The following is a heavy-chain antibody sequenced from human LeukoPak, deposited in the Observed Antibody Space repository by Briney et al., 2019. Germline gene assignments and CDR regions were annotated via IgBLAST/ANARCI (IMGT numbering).Heavy chain of an antibody. CDR2: ISSSSSYT. CDR3: ARDAVSLAAAGTSDY. J-gene: IGHJ4*02. Sequence: GGSLRLSCAASGFTFSDYYMSWIRQAPGKGLEWVSYISSSSSYTNYADSVKGRFTISRDNAKNSLYLQMNSLRAEDTAVYYCARDAVSLAAAGTSDYWSQGSLVTVSS. V-gene: IGHV3-11*05. D-gene: IGHD6-13*01. CDR1: GFTFSDYY.